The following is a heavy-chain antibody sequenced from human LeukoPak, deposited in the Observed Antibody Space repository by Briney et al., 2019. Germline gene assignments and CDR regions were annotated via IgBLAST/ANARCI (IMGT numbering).Heavy chain of an antibody. CDR3: ARDLVGLRGHIVVGGGLGFDY. CDR2: ISSSSSYI. D-gene: IGHD2-15*01. J-gene: IGHJ4*02. Sequence: GGSLRLSCAASGFSFSGSYMSWVRQAPGKGLEWVSSISSSSSYIYYADSVKGRFTISRDNAKNSLYLQMNSLRAEDTAVYYCARDLVGLRGHIVVGGGLGFDYWGQGTLVTVSS. V-gene: IGHV3-21*01. CDR1: GFSFSGSY.